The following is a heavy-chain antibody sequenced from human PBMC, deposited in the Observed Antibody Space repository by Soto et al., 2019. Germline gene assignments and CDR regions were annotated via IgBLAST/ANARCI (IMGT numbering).Heavy chain of an antibody. CDR1: VYTFTNYG. CDR3: ARDRWVFGVVRYYYYGMDV. J-gene: IGHJ6*02. Sequence: GASVKVSCKASVYTFTNYGMIWVRQAPGQGLEWMGWISAYNGNTNYAQKLQGRVTMTPDTSTSTAYMELRSLRSDDTAVYYCARDRWVFGVVRYYYYGMDVWGQGTTVTVSS. V-gene: IGHV1-18*01. D-gene: IGHD3-3*01. CDR2: ISAYNGNT.